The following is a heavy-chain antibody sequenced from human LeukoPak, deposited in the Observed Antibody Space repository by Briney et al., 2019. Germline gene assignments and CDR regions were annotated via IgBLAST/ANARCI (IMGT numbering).Heavy chain of an antibody. CDR1: GFSLSSYW. V-gene: IGHV3-23*01. J-gene: IGHJ4*02. CDR2: ISGSGGST. Sequence: PGGSLRLSCAASGFSLSSYWMSWVRQAPGKGLEWVSAISGSGGSTYYADSVKGRFTISRDNSKNTLYLQMNSLRAEDTAVYYCAKVRRKDYDFWSGQKGFDYWGQGTLVTVSS. CDR3: AKVRRKDYDFWSGQKGFDY. D-gene: IGHD3-3*01.